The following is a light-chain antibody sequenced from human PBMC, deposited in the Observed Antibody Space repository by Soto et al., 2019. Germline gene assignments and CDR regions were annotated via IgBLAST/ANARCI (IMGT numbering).Light chain of an antibody. Sequence: QSARPQPASASASLGSSSSICCTETSMDGGGYNYVSWYQQHPGKGPKVMISEVSNRPSGVSNRFSGSKSGNTASLTISGLQAEEEVAYYCRSYTSSDNYKFGTGTKVTVL. CDR1: SMDGGGYNY. CDR3: RSYTSSDNYK. V-gene: IGLV2-14*01. J-gene: IGLJ1*01. CDR2: EVS.